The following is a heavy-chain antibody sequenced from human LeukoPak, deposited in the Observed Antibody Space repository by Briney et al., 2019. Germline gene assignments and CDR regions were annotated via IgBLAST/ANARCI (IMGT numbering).Heavy chain of an antibody. CDR2: INSDGGST. CDR1: GFTVSSYW. D-gene: IGHD5-24*01. CDR3: ARRIQGMAPYYFDY. V-gene: IGHV3-74*01. J-gene: IGHJ4*02. Sequence: GGSLRLSCTASGFTVSSYWMHWVRQAPGKGLVWVSRINSDGGSTSYADSVKGRFTISRDNAMNTLYLQMNSLRAEDTAVYYCARRIQGMAPYYFDYWGQGTLVTVSS.